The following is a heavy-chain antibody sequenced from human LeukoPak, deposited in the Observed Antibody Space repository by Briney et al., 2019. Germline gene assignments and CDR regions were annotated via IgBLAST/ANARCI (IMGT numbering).Heavy chain of an antibody. V-gene: IGHV3-30*02. CDR1: EFTFSSYG. Sequence: PGGSLRLSCAASEFTFSSYGMHWVRQAPGKGLEGVAFIRFDGSNKYYTDSVKGRFTLSRDNSKNTLYLQINSLRAEDTAVYYCAKFNRQYCSSTSCYGGFDYWGQGTLVTVSS. CDR2: IRFDGSNK. D-gene: IGHD2-2*01. J-gene: IGHJ4*02. CDR3: AKFNRQYCSSTSCYGGFDY.